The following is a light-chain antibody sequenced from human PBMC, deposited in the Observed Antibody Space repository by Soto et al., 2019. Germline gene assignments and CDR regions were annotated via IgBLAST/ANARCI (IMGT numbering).Light chain of an antibody. CDR1: QSVSSNY. Sequence: EIVLTQSPGILSLSPWERATLSCRASQSVSSNYLAWYQHKPGQAPRLLIYGASSRATGIPDRFSGSGSGTDFTLTIGRLEPEDFAVYYCQQRSNWPSTFGQGTRLEIK. CDR2: GAS. V-gene: IGKV3D-20*02. CDR3: QQRSNWPST. J-gene: IGKJ5*01.